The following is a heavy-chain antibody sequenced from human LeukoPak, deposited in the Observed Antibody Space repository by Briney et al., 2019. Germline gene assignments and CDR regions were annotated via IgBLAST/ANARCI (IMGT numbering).Heavy chain of an antibody. V-gene: IGHV4-39*07. Sequence: PSETLSLTCTVSGGSISTSNYYWGWIRQPPGKGLEWIGSIYYSGSTYYNPSLKSRVTISVDTSKNQFSLKLSSVTAADTAVYYCARDCRGFVRGSYVWFDPWGQGTLVTVSS. D-gene: IGHD3-16*01. CDR2: IYYSGST. CDR1: GGSISTSNYY. J-gene: IGHJ5*02. CDR3: ARDCRGFVRGSYVWFDP.